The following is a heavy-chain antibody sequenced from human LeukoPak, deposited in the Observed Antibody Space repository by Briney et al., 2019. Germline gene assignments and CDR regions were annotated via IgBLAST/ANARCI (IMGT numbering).Heavy chain of an antibody. D-gene: IGHD3-9*01. J-gene: IGHJ4*02. CDR1: GFIFSSYE. CDR2: ISSSGNSI. V-gene: IGHV3-48*03. Sequence: GGSLRLSCAASGFIFSSYEMDWVRQAPGKGLGWISYISSSGNSIYYADSVKGRFTISRDNAKSSLYLQMNSLRDEDTAVYYCARVPALRYFDWLPDYWGQGTLVTVSS. CDR3: ARVPALRYFDWLPDY.